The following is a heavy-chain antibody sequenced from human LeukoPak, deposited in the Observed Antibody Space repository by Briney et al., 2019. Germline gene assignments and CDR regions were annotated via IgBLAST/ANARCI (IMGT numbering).Heavy chain of an antibody. CDR1: GFPFSSYW. J-gene: IGHJ6*02. CDR2: IKQDGSEK. CDR3: ARAEHIVVVTAIDYYYYGMDV. D-gene: IGHD2-21*02. Sequence: QTGGSLRLSCAASGFPFSSYWMSCVRQAPGKGLEWVANIKQDGSEKYYVDSVKARFTISRDNAKNSLYLQMNSLRAEDTAVYYCARAEHIVVVTAIDYYYYGMDVWGQGTTVTVSS. V-gene: IGHV3-7*01.